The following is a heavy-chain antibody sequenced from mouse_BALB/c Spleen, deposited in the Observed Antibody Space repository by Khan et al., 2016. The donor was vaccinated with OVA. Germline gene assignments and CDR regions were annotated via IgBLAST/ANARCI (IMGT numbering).Heavy chain of an antibody. V-gene: IGHV2-6*02. CDR1: GFSLTNYG. D-gene: IGHD1-2*01. CDR2: MWNDGST. CDR3: ARKHNNHYTIMDY. J-gene: IGHJ4*01. Sequence: QVQLKESGPGLVAPSQSLSITCTISGFSLTNYGVHWVRQPPGKGLEWLVLMWNDGSTTYNSALKSRLTISKDNSKSQVFLKMNSLQTDDTAMYFCARKHNNHYTIMDYWGQGTTLTVSS.